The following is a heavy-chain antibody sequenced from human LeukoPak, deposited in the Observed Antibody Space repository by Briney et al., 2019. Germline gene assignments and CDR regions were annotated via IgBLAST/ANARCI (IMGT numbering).Heavy chain of an antibody. V-gene: IGHV4-39*01. J-gene: IGHJ4*02. CDR1: GGSISSSSYY. Sequence: SETLSLTCTVSGGSISSSSYYWGWIRQPPGTGLEWIGSIYYSGSTYYNPSLKSRVTISVDTSKNQFSLKLSSVTAADTAVYYCARQVGATPFDYWGQGTLVTVSS. CDR2: IYYSGST. D-gene: IGHD1-26*01. CDR3: ARQVGATPFDY.